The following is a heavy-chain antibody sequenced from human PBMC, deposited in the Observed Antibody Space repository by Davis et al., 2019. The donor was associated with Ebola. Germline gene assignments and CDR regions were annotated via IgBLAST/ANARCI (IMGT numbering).Heavy chain of an antibody. Sequence: GESLKISCAASGFTFSSYAIHWVRQAPGKGLEWVAVISYDGTNKYYVDSVKGRFTISRDNSKNTLYLQMNSLRAEDTAVYYCARDHYDSSAHNWSDPWGQGTLVTVSS. D-gene: IGHD3-22*01. CDR1: GFTFSSYA. J-gene: IGHJ5*02. CDR3: ARDHYDSSAHNWSDP. V-gene: IGHV3-30-3*01. CDR2: ISYDGTNK.